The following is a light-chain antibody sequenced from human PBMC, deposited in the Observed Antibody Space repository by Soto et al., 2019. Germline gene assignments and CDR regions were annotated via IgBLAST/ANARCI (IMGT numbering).Light chain of an antibody. Sequence: EIVLTQSPGTLSLSPGERATLSCRASQSVSSSYLAWYQQKPGQAPRLLIYGASSSATGIPDRFSGSGSGTDFTLTIRSLEPEDFAVYYSQQYASSLGLTFGGGTKVEIK. CDR2: GAS. CDR1: QSVSSSY. CDR3: QQYASSLGLT. J-gene: IGKJ4*01. V-gene: IGKV3-20*01.